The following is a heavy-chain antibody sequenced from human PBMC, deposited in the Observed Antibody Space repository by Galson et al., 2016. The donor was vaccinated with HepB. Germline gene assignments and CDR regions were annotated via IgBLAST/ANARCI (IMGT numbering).Heavy chain of an antibody. Sequence: SLRLSCAASGFALSDSGMNWVRQAPGKGLEWVALILYDGIKRFYADPAKGRFTLSRDDSKNTVFLHMSSLRPDDTAIYYCATAYGKGHGDAFDIWGQGTMVTVSS. CDR2: ILYDGIKR. CDR3: ATAYGKGHGDAFDI. J-gene: IGHJ3*02. V-gene: IGHV3-30*03. CDR1: GFALSDSG. D-gene: IGHD4-17*01.